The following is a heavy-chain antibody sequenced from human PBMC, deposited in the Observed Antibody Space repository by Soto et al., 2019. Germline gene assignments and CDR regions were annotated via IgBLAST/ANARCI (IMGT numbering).Heavy chain of an antibody. D-gene: IGHD6-13*01. CDR1: GFTVSGNY. CDR3: ARGGRAAAAY. V-gene: IGHV3-66*01. J-gene: IGHJ4*02. Sequence: EVQLVESGGGLVQPGVSLRLSCAASGFTVSGNYMNWVRQAPGKGLEWVSVIYSDGSTYYADSVKGRFTISSDTSKNSLYLQMNRSRAEDTAVYYCARGGRAAAAYLGPGTLVTVSS. CDR2: IYSDGST.